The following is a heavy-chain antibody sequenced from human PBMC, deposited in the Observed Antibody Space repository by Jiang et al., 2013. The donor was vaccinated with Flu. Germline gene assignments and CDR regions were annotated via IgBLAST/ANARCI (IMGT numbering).Heavy chain of an antibody. Sequence: SVKVSCKASGYTFTDFYIHWVRQAPGEGLEWMGVISPRVGSTRYAQRFQGRITVTRDTSTSTVYMELSLLRSEDTAVYFCARDRPHNWFDPWGQGTPVTVSS. CDR3: ARDRPHNWFDP. V-gene: IGHV1-46*01. J-gene: IGHJ5*02. CDR1: GYTFTDFY. CDR2: ISPRVGST.